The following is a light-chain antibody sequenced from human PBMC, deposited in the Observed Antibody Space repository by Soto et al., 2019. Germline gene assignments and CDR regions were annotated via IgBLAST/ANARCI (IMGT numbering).Light chain of an antibody. J-gene: IGLJ1*01. CDR1: SSDVGSYNF. CDR2: EGS. CDR3: CSYAGSSPYV. V-gene: IGLV2-23*01. Sequence: QSVLTQPASVSGSPGQSITISCTGTSSDVGSYNFVSWYQQYPGKAPKLMIYEGSKRPSGVSNRFSGSKSGNTASLTISGLQAEDEADYYCCSYAGSSPYVFGTGTKLTVL.